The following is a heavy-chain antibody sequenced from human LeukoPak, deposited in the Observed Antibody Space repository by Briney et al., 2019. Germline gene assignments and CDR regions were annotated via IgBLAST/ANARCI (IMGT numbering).Heavy chain of an antibody. CDR1: GYTFTSYG. D-gene: IGHD3-10*01. Sequence: ASVKVSCKASGYTFTSYGISWVRQAPGQGLEWMGWVSAYNGNTNYAQKLQGRVTMTTDTSTSTAYMELRSLRSDDTAVYYCARERFLWFGGLTRLDAFDIWGQGTMVTVSS. CDR2: VSAYNGNT. CDR3: ARERFLWFGGLTRLDAFDI. J-gene: IGHJ3*02. V-gene: IGHV1-18*01.